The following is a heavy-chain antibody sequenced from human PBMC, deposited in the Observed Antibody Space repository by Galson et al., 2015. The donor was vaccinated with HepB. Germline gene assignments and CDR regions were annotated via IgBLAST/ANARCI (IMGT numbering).Heavy chain of an antibody. CDR2: ISGSGGST. Sequence: SLRLSCAASEFTFSSYAMSWVRQAPGKGLEWVSAISGSGGSTYYADSVKGRFTISRDNSKNTLYLQMNYLRAEDTAVYYCAKLGYSYGGNFDYWGQGTLVTVSS. J-gene: IGHJ4*02. D-gene: IGHD5-18*01. CDR3: AKLGYSYGGNFDY. CDR1: EFTFSSYA. V-gene: IGHV3-23*01.